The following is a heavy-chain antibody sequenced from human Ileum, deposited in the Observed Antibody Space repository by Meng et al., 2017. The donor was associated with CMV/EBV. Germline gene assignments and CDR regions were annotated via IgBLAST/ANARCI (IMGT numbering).Heavy chain of an antibody. CDR2: INHSGST. V-gene: IGHV4-34*01. CDR1: FSGYY. D-gene: IGHD3-3*01. J-gene: IGHJ5*02. Sequence: FSGYYWSWTRPPPGKGLEWIGEINHSGSTNYNPSLKSRVTISVDTSKNQFSLKLSSVTAADTAVYYCARGRDAITIFGVVIGNWFDPWGQGTLVTVSS. CDR3: ARGRDAITIFGVVIGNWFDP.